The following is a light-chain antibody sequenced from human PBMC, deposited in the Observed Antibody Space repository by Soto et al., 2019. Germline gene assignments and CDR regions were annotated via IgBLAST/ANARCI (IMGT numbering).Light chain of an antibody. CDR1: SSDVGGSNY. V-gene: IGLV2-8*01. Sequence: QSVLTQPPSASGSPGQSVTISCTGTSSDVGGSNYVSWYQQHPGKAPKLMIYEVSERPSGVPDRFSGSKSGDTASLTVSGLQAKDEADYYCSSYAGTNNYVFGTGTKV. CDR2: EVS. J-gene: IGLJ1*01. CDR3: SSYAGTNNYV.